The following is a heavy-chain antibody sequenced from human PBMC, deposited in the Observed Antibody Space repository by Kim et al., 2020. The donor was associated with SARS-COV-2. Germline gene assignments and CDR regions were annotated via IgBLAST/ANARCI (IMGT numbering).Heavy chain of an antibody. CDR3: ASDRRDGYTAQH. J-gene: IGHJ1*01. Sequence: GGSLRLSCAASGFTFSNYGMHWVRQAPGKGLEWVAVIWYDGSKKYYAVSVKGRFTISRDNSKNTLYLQMNSLRAEDTAVYHCASDRRDGYTAQHWGQGTLVTVSS. D-gene: IGHD5-12*01. V-gene: IGHV3-33*01. CDR2: IWYDGSKK. CDR1: GFTFSNYG.